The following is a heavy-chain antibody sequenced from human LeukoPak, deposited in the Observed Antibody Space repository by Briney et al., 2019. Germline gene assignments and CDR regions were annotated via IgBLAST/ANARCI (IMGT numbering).Heavy chain of an antibody. CDR2: ISGSGGST. Sequence: GSLRLSCGASGFTFSSYAMGWVRQAPGKGLGWVSAISGSGGSTYYADSVKGRFTISRDNSKNTLYLQMNSLRAEDTAVYYCAKVSHSSSWYLRYFQHWGQGTLVTVSS. J-gene: IGHJ1*01. D-gene: IGHD6-13*01. CDR1: GFTFSSYA. CDR3: AKVSHSSSWYLRYFQH. V-gene: IGHV3-23*01.